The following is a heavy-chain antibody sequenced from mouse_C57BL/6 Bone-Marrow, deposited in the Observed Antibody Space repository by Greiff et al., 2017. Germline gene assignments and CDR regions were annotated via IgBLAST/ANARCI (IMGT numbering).Heavy chain of an antibody. CDR2: IYPGSGNT. Sequence: VQLQQSGAELVRPGASVKLSCKASGYTFTDYYINWVKQRPGQGLEWIARIYPGSGNTYYNEKFKGKATLTAEKSSSTAYMQLSSLTSEDSAVYFCARLKYYYGSTYWYFDVWGTGTTVTVSS. V-gene: IGHV1-76*01. CDR1: GYTFTDYY. CDR3: ARLKYYYGSTYWYFDV. D-gene: IGHD1-1*01. J-gene: IGHJ1*03.